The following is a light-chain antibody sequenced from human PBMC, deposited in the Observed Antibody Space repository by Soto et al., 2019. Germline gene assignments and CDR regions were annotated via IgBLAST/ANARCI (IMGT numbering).Light chain of an antibody. CDR2: EVS. CDR1: SSDVGAYNY. J-gene: IGLJ1*01. CDR3: SSYTSSSTDV. V-gene: IGLV2-14*01. Sequence: QSALTQPASVSGSPGQSITISCPGTSSDVGAYNYVSWYQQHPGKAPKLMIYEVSNRPSGVSNRFSGSKSGNTASLTISGLQAEDAADEHCSSYTSSSTDVFGTGTKVTVL.